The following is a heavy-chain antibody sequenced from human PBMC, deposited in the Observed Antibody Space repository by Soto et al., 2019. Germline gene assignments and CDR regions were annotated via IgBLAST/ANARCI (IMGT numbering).Heavy chain of an antibody. D-gene: IGHD6-13*01. CDR3: ARRAISSCYVGPFDY. J-gene: IGHJ4*02. Sequence: LKISCKGSGYSFTSYWISWVRQMPGKGLEWMGRIDPSDSYTNYSPSFQGHVTISADKSISTAYLQWSSLKASDTAMYYCARRAISSCYVGPFDYWGQGTLVTVSS. CDR2: IDPSDSYT. CDR1: GYSFTSYW. V-gene: IGHV5-10-1*01.